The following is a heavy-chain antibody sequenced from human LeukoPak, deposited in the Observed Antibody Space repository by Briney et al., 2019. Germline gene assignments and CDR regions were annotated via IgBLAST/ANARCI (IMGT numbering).Heavy chain of an antibody. CDR1: GGSFSGYY. D-gene: IGHD1-26*01. CDR2: INHSGST. V-gene: IGHV4-34*01. J-gene: IGHJ6*03. Sequence: PSETLSLTCAVYGGSFSGYYWSWIRQPPGKGLEWIGEINHSGSTNYNPSLKSRVTISVDTPKNQFSLKLSSVTAADTAVYYCARAGRVGATAGYYYYYMDVWGKGTTVTVSS. CDR3: ARAGRVGATAGYYYYYMDV.